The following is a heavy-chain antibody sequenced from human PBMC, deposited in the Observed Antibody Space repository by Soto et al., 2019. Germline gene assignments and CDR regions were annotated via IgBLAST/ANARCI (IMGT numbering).Heavy chain of an antibody. D-gene: IGHD3-22*01. J-gene: IGHJ4*02. CDR3: AKGLYYYQTSGYPHY. Sequence: EVQLVESGGGLVQPGRSLRLSCAASGFTFPDYTMHWVRQAPGKGLEWVSGISWNSGSIDYADSVKGRFMISRDDAKNCLYLQMNSLRAEDTAFYYCAKGLYYYQTSGYPHYWGQGTLVTVSS. CDR1: GFTFPDYT. CDR2: ISWNSGSI. V-gene: IGHV3-9*01.